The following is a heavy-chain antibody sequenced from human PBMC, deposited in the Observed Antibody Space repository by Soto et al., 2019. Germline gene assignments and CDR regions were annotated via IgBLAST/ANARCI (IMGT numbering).Heavy chain of an antibody. Sequence: QVQLVESGGGVVQPGRSLRLSCAASGFTFSSYGMHWVRQAPGKGLEWVAVISYDGSNKYYADSVKGRFTISRDNSKNALYLQMSSLRAEDTAVYYCAKDQGYWGQGTLVTVSS. CDR1: GFTFSSYG. V-gene: IGHV3-30*18. CDR2: ISYDGSNK. J-gene: IGHJ4*02. CDR3: AKDQGY.